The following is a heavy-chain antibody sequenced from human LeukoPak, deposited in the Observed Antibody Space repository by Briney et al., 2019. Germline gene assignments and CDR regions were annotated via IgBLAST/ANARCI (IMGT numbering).Heavy chain of an antibody. V-gene: IGHV3-30*14. D-gene: IGHD2-21*02. J-gene: IGHJ3*02. CDR2: ISYDGSNK. CDR3: ASTGAYCGGDCYYPAFDI. CDR1: GFTFSSYA. Sequence: PGRSLRLSCAASGFTFSSYAMHWVRQAPGKGLEWVAVISYDGSNKYYADSVKGRFTISRDNSKNTLYLQMNSLRAEDTAVYYCASTGAYCGGDCYYPAFDIWGQGTMVTVSS.